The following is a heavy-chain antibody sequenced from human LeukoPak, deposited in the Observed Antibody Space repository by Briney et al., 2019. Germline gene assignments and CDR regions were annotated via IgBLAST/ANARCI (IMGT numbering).Heavy chain of an antibody. J-gene: IGHJ2*01. D-gene: IGHD3-22*01. CDR2: IKSKTDGGTT. CDR3: AKHNNYYDTSGFYYVSWCFDL. Sequence: GGSLRLSCAASGFTFSSYEMNWVRQAPGKGLEWVGRIKSKTDGGTTDYAAPVKGRFTISRDDSKNTLYLQMNSLKTEDTAVYYCAKHNNYYDTSGFYYVSWCFDLWGRGTLVSVSS. V-gene: IGHV3-15*01. CDR1: GFTFSSYE.